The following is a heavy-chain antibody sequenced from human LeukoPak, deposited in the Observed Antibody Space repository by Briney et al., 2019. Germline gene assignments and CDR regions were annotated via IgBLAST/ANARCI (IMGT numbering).Heavy chain of an antibody. V-gene: IGHV3-48*01. CDR1: GFTFSSYS. Sequence: GASLRLSCAASGFTFSSYSMNWVRQAPRKGLEWVSYISSSSTTIHYADSVKGRFTISRDSARNSLYLQMNSMRAEDTATYYCARDLKRYRSSGGVDYWGQGTLVTVSS. J-gene: IGHJ4*02. CDR3: ARDLKRYRSSGGVDY. CDR2: ISSSSTTI. D-gene: IGHD6-19*01.